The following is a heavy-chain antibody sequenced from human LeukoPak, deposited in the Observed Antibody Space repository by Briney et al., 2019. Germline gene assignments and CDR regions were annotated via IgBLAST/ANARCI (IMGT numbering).Heavy chain of an antibody. CDR3: ARGETALTSMLDY. CDR1: GFTFSSYA. V-gene: IGHV3-48*02. D-gene: IGHD4-17*01. J-gene: IGHJ4*02. Sequence: GGSLRLSCAASGFTFSSYAMSWVRQAPGKGLEWLAFISGSSSTIYYADSVKGRFTISRDNAKNSLYLQMNSLRDEDTALYYCARGETALTSMLDYWGQGTRVTVSS. CDR2: ISGSSSTI.